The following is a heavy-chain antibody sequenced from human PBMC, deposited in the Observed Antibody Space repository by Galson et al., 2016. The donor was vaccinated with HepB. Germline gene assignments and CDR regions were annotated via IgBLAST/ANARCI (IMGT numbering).Heavy chain of an antibody. V-gene: IGHV4-59*08. J-gene: IGHJ3*01. CDR2: VQYSGGS. CDR3: ARRFTTPTSWYGAFDV. Sequence: ETLSLTCSVGGGSISSYYWGWIRQPPGKGLQWIGHVQYSGGSSYNPSLNDRATISLDTSKNQFSLKVRSVTAADTAIYFCARRFTTPTSWYGAFDVWGQGTPVTVSS. CDR1: GGSISSYY. D-gene: IGHD3-3*01.